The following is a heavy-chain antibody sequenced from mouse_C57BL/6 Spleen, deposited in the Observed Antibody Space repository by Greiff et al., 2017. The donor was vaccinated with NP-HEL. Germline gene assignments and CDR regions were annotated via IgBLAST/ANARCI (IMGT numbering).Heavy chain of an antibody. CDR3: ARGAGTGPYYFDY. Sequence: VQLRQSGAELVRPGSSVKLSCKASGYTFTSYWMHWVKQRPIQGLEWIGNIDPSDSETHYNQKFKDKATLTVDKSSSTAYMQLSSLTSEDSAVYYCARGAGTGPYYFDYWGQGTTLTVSS. CDR2: IDPSDSET. J-gene: IGHJ2*01. D-gene: IGHD4-1*01. V-gene: IGHV1-52*01. CDR1: GYTFTSYW.